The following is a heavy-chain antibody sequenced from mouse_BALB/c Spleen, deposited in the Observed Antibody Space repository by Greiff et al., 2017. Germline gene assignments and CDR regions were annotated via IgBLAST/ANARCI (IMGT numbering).Heavy chain of an antibody. CDR1: GFTFSSYG. D-gene: IGHD4-1*01. J-gene: IGHJ2*01. V-gene: IGHV5-6-3*01. Sequence: EVQGVESGGGLVQPGGSLKLSCAASGFTFSSYGMSWVRQTPDKRLELVATINSNGGSTYYPDSVKGRFTISRDNAKNTLYLQMSSLKSEDTAMYYCAKANWDVPFDYWGQGTTLTVSS. CDR2: INSNGGST. CDR3: AKANWDVPFDY.